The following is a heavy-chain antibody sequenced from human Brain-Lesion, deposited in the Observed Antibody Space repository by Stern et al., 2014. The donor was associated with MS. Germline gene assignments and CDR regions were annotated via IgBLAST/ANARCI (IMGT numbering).Heavy chain of an antibody. V-gene: IGHV1-24*01. CDR2: FDPEDGES. CDR3: ATDLQQPLVDTFDI. Sequence: QLVQSGAEVKKPGASVKVSCKVSGYTLTELSMHWVRQAPGKGLEWMGGFDPEDGESIYEQKFQSRVTMTEDTSTDTAYMELSSLRSEDTAIYYCATDLQQPLVDTFDIWGQGTMVTVSS. J-gene: IGHJ3*02. D-gene: IGHD6-13*01. CDR1: GYTLTELS.